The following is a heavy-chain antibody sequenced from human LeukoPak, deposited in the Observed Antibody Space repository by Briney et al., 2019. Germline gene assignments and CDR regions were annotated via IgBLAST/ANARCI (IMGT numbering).Heavy chain of an antibody. V-gene: IGHV3-23*01. CDR3: AKDATASPYFHWFDN. J-gene: IGHJ4*02. CDR2: ISSGDRT. Sequence: PGWSVRLSCAASGFTFSCYARNWVRQAAGKGLAWVAGISSGDRTFHAESVKHRFTISRDKSKDTLYLQMNSLRADDTAVYYCAKDATASPYFHWFDNWGQGTQVIVSS. D-gene: IGHD3-9*01. CDR1: GFTFSCYA.